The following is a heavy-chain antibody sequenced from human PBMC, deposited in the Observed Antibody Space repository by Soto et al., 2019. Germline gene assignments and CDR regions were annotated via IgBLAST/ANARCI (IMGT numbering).Heavy chain of an antibody. V-gene: IGHV4-34*01. D-gene: IGHD3-3*01. J-gene: IGHJ6*04. Sequence: SETRSLTCAVYGGSFSGYSWSWLRQHPGKGLEWIGEINHSGTTDYNPALKSRVTMSADTSKNQFSLRMTSVTAADTAVYYCARARFDSWRDIYYGSEVWGKGTAVSVSS. CDR3: ARARFDSWRDIYYGSEV. CDR1: GGSFSGYS. CDR2: INHSGTT.